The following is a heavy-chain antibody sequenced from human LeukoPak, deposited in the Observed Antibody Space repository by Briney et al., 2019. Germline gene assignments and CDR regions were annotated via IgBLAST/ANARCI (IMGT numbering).Heavy chain of an antibody. CDR2: IYYTGPT. V-gene: IGHV4-39*01. J-gene: IGHJ5*02. CDR3: ARHYGP. D-gene: IGHD4-17*01. CDR1: GGSINRSPYY. Sequence: SETLSLTCTVSGGSINRSPYYWGWIRQPSGKGLEWIGNIYYTGPTYDNPSLKSRITLSVDTSQNQFSLKMTSVTAADTAVYYCARHYGPWGQGTLVAVSS.